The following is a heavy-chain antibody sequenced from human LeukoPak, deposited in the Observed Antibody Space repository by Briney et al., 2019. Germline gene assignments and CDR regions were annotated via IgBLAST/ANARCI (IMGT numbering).Heavy chain of an antibody. D-gene: IGHD3-10*01. CDR2: IYYSGST. CDR3: VRDGKKYGSGSYYNYGMDV. CDR1: GGSVSSGSYY. J-gene: IGHJ6*02. Sequence: PSETLSLTCTVSGGSVSSGSYYWSWIRQPPGKGLEWIGYIYYSGSTNYNPSLKSRVTISVDTSKNQISLKLSSVTAADTAVYYCVRDGKKYGSGSYYNYGMDVWGQGTTVTVSS. V-gene: IGHV4-61*01.